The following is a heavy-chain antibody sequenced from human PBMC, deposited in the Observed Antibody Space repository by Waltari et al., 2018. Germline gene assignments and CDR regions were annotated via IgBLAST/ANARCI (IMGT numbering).Heavy chain of an antibody. V-gene: IGHV4-39*01. D-gene: IGHD3-22*01. Sequence: QLELQDSGPGMGKTSETQSLPCSVSGGSIKRRGYYWVWLRQHPGKGLEWIGSIYYRGTTYYNPSLNSRVTISVDTSKNQFSLKLTSVTAADTAMYFCARQSYYDESGHDWGQGTLVTVSS. CDR2: IYYRGTT. CDR1: GGSIKRRGYY. J-gene: IGHJ4*02. CDR3: ARQSYYDESGHD.